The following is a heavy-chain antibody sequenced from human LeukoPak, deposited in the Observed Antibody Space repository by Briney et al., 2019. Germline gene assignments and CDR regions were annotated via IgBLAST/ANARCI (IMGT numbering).Heavy chain of an antibody. Sequence: GASVKVSCKASGYTFTSYGISWVRQAPGQGLEWMGGIISIFNTANYAQKFQGRVTITADESTGTAYMELSSLRSEDTAVYYCARVVTPRYCSSTTCYWKGWFDPWGQGTLVTVSS. D-gene: IGHD2-2*01. J-gene: IGHJ5*02. CDR2: IISIFNTA. CDR3: ARVVTPRYCSSTTCYWKGWFDP. V-gene: IGHV1-69*13. CDR1: GYTFTSYG.